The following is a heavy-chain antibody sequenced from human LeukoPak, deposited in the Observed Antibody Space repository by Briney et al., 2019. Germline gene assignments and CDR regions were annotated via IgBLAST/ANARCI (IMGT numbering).Heavy chain of an antibody. Sequence: PSETLSLTCAVYGGSFSGYYWSWIRQPPGKGLEWIGEINHSGSTNYNPSLKSRVTISVDTSKNQFSLKLSSVTAADTAVYYCARGQQYYHFWSGHNWFDPWGQGTLVTVSS. CDR2: INHSGST. J-gene: IGHJ5*02. D-gene: IGHD3-3*01. CDR3: ARGQQYYHFWSGHNWFDP. CDR1: GGSFSGYY. V-gene: IGHV4-34*01.